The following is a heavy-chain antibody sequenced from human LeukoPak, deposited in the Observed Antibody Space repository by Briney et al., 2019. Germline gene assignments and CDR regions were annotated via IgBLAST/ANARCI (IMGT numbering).Heavy chain of an antibody. D-gene: IGHD3-10*01. J-gene: IGHJ5*02. CDR2: ISSSSSYI. CDR1: GFTFSSYS. CDR3: ARNYGSTIGYGGWFDP. V-gene: IGHV3-21*01. Sequence: TGGSLRLSCAASGFTFSSYSMNWVRQAPGKGLEWVSSISSSSSYIYYADSVKGRFTISRDNAKNSLYLQMNSLRAEDTAVYYCARNYGSTIGYGGWFDPWGQGTLVTVSS.